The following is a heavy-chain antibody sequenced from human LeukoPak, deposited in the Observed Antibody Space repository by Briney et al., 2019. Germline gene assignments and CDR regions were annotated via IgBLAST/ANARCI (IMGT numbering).Heavy chain of an antibody. CDR3: ARIVAAAGLAEYFQH. D-gene: IGHD6-13*01. CDR1: GFSLSTSGMC. CDR2: IDWDDDR. J-gene: IGHJ1*01. V-gene: IGHV2-70*11. Sequence: SGPTLVNPTQTLTLTCTFSGFSLSTSGMCVTWIRQPPGKALEWLARIDWDDDRYYSTSLKTRLTISKDTSKNQVVLTMTNMDPVDTATYYCARIVAAAGLAEYFQHWGQGTLVTVSS.